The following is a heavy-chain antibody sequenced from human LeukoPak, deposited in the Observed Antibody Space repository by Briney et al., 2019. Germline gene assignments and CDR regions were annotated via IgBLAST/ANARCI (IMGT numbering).Heavy chain of an antibody. J-gene: IGHJ4*02. CDR3: AKSYGANFFDL. D-gene: IGHD4-23*01. V-gene: IGHV3-23*01. CDR1: GFTVTSHV. CDR2: IVGNTAGTT. Sequence: GGSLRLSCAASGFTVTSHVMTWVRQAPGKGPEWVSVIVGNTAGTTYYADSVKGRFTISRDNSKDTLYLQINSLIIDDTAVYYCAKSYGANFFDLWGQGTLVTVSS.